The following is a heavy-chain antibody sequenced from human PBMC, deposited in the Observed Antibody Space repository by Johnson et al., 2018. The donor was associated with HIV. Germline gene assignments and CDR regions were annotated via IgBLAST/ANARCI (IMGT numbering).Heavy chain of an antibody. V-gene: IGHV3-30*02. CDR1: GFTFSSYG. CDR3: ARDAVTPI. CDR2: IRYDGSNK. D-gene: IGHD4-17*01. Sequence: QMQLVESGGGVVQPGGSLRLSCAASGFTFSSYGMHWVRQAPGKGLEWVAFIRYDGSNKYYADSVKGRFTISRDNSKNTLYLQMGSLRAEDMAVYYCARDAVTPIWGQGTMVTVSS. J-gene: IGHJ3*02.